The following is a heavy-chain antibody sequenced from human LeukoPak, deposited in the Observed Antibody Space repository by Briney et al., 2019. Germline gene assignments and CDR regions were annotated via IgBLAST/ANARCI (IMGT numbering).Heavy chain of an antibody. CDR2: INPNSGGT. D-gene: IGHD1-26*01. J-gene: IGHJ5*02. V-gene: IGHV1-2*06. Sequence: ASVKVSCKASGYTFTGYYMHWVRQAPGQGLEWMGRINPNSGGTNYAQKFQGRVTMTRDTSISTAYMELSRLRSDDTAMYYCARSSWSGKGGRGLGSWGQGTLVTVSS. CDR3: ARSSWSGKGGRGLGS. CDR1: GYTFTGYY.